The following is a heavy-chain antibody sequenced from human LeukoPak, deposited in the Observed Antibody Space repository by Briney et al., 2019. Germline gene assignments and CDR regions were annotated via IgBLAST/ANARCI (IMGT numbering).Heavy chain of an antibody. J-gene: IGHJ4*02. D-gene: IGHD3/OR15-3a*01. Sequence: GGSLRLSCAASGFTFRSSAMSWVRQAPGEGLGWVSAIDDRAETTYYADSVKGRFTISRDISKNTLYLQLTSLRVDDTAVYYCAKVATWTYFDSWGQGTLVTVSS. CDR3: AKVATWTYFDS. CDR1: GFTFRSSA. V-gene: IGHV3-23*01. CDR2: IDDRAETT.